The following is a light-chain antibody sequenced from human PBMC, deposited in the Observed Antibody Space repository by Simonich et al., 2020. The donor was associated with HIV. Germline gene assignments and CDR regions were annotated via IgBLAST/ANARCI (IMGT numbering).Light chain of an antibody. V-gene: IGKV3-15*01. CDR1: HSVSSH. CDR3: QQYNNWPPWT. Sequence: EIVMTQSPATLSVSPGESATLSCRASHSVSSHLAWYQQKPGQAPRLIIYGASTRATGIPARFSGSGSGTEFTLTISSLQSEDFAVYYCQQYNNWPPWTFGQGTKVEIK. J-gene: IGKJ1*01. CDR2: GAS.